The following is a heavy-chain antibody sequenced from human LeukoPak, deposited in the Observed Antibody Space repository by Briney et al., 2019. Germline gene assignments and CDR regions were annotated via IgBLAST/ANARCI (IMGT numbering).Heavy chain of an antibody. CDR1: GFTFSSYS. CDR3: AKDQGIGFDY. J-gene: IGHJ4*02. Sequence: PGGSLRLSCAASGFTFSSYSMNWVRQAPGKGLEWVAFIRYDGGNKYYADSVKGRFTISRDNSKNTLYLQMNSLRAEDTAVYYCAKDQGIGFDYWGQGTLVTVSS. CDR2: IRYDGGNK. V-gene: IGHV3-30*02. D-gene: IGHD3-10*01.